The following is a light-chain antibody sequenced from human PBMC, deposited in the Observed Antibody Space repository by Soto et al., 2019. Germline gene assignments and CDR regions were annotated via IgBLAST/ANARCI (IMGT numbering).Light chain of an antibody. CDR1: QSVSSY. Sequence: EIVLTQSPATLSLSPGERATLSCRASQSVSSYLAWYQQKPGQAPRLLIYDASNRATGIPARFSGSGSGTDLTLTISSLEPEDFEVYYCQQRSNWPPLTFGGETKVDIK. V-gene: IGKV3-11*01. CDR2: DAS. CDR3: QQRSNWPPLT. J-gene: IGKJ4*01.